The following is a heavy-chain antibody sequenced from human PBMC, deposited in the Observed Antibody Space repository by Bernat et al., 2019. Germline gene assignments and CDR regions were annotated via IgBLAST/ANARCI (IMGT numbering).Heavy chain of an antibody. V-gene: IGHV3-23*04. D-gene: IGHD6-13*01. Sequence: EVQVVESGGGLVQPGGSLRLSCAASGFTFNSYAMSWVRQAPGEGREWVSGLSGSGGTTYYADSVKGRFTISRDNSQNTLYLQMNSLRAEDTAVYYCAKAYSSSWRAFDYWGQGTLVTVSS. CDR2: LSGSGGTT. CDR3: AKAYSSSWRAFDY. CDR1: GFTFNSYA. J-gene: IGHJ4*02.